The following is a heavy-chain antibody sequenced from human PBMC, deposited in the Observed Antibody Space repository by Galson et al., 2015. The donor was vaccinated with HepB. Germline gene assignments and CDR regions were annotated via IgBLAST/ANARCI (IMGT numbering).Heavy chain of an antibody. D-gene: IGHD6-19*01. CDR1: GFTFSSYT. CDR2: ISTNGATI. V-gene: IGHV3-48*01. J-gene: IGHJ4*02. CDR3: AKVFPEKTDGWYRQALYYFDS. Sequence: SLRLSCAASGFTFSSYTMNWVRQTPGKGLQWVSYISTNGATIHYADSVKGRFTIARDNSRNTLFLQMNSLRADDTAIYFCAKVFPEKTDGWYRQALYYFDSWGQGTRVTVSS.